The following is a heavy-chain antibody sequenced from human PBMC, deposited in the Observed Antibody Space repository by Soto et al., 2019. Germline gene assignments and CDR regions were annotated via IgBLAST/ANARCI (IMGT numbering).Heavy chain of an antibody. CDR2: ITPTLNIA. V-gene: IGHV1-69*01. CDR1: GGTFSSYI. J-gene: IGHJ4*02. CDR3: ARGYYSGSNPSSFDY. Sequence: QLQLVQSGAEVREPGSSVKVSCKASGGTFSSYIVIWVRQAPGQGLEWMGGITPTLNIAKYAEKFQGRVTITADESTSTVNMHLSSLRSEDTAVYFCARGYYSGSNPSSFDYWGQGTLVAVSS. D-gene: IGHD1-26*01.